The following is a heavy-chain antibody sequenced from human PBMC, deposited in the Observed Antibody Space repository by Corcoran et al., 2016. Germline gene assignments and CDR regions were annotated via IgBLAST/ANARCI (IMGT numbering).Heavy chain of an antibody. J-gene: IGHJ4*02. CDR1: GGTFSSYA. CDR3: AIDHYGFWIGYFDY. CDR2: IIPIFGTA. D-gene: IGHD3-3*01. Sequence: QVQLVQSGAEVKKPGSSVKVSCKASGGTFSSYAISWLRQAPGQGLEGMGGIIPIFGTANYAQKFQGRVTITADESTSTAYMELSSLRSEDTAVYYCAIDHYGFWIGYFDYWGQGTLVTVSS. V-gene: IGHV1-69*01.